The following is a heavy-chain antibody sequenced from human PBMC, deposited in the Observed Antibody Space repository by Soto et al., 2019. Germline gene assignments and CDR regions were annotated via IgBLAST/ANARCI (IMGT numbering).Heavy chain of an antibody. CDR2: ISGSGGDT. CDR1: GFTFSTYA. CDR3: VKEIRIFGVLIFDY. J-gene: IGHJ4*02. V-gene: IGHV3-23*01. D-gene: IGHD3-3*01. Sequence: GGSLRLSCAASGFTFSTYAMSWVRQAPGKGLEWVSAISGSGGDTYYADSVKGRSTISRDNSRNTLFLQVNSLRVDDTAVYYCVKEIRIFGVLIFDYWGQGTLVTVSS.